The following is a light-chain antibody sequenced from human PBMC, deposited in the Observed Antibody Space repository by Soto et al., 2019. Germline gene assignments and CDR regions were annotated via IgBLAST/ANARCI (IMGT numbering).Light chain of an antibody. CDR2: AAS. CDR1: QDISSY. CDR3: QQLRSYPST. Sequence: DIQMNQSPSTLSASVGDRVTITCRASQDISSYLAWYQQKPGKAPTLLIYAASTLQSGVPSRFSGSGFGTDFTLTISSLQAEDFASYYCQQLRSYPSTFGGGTKVDI. J-gene: IGKJ4*01. V-gene: IGKV1-9*01.